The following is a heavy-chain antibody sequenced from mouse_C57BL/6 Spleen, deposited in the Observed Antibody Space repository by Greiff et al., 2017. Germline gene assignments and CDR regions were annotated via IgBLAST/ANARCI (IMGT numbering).Heavy chain of an antibody. J-gene: IGHJ3*01. CDR3: ARSDYYGSSPFAY. V-gene: IGHV1-82*01. CDR1: GYTFTSYW. CDR2: IYPGDGDT. D-gene: IGHD1-1*01. Sequence: QVQLQQPGAELVRPGSSVKLSCKASGYTFTSYWMNWVKQRPGKGLEWIGRIYPGDGDTNYNGKFKGKATLTADKSSSTAYMQLSSLTSEDSAVYFCARSDYYGSSPFAYWGQGTLVTVSA.